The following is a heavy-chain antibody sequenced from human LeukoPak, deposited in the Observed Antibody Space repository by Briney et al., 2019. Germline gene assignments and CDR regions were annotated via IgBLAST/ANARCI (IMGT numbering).Heavy chain of an antibody. CDR3: ARHVSQGAYYHYFVDV. CDR2: IHYTGGT. CDR1: GGSMTSGSHY. J-gene: IGHJ6*03. V-gene: IGHV4-39*01. D-gene: IGHD3-16*01. Sequence: SETLSLTCTVSGGSMTSGSHYWGWIRQAPGKGLEWIGTIHYTGGTYYNPSLRSRVTIYALTSKNQFSLKLNSVTATDTAVYYCARHVSQGAYYHYFVDVWGKGATVTVSS.